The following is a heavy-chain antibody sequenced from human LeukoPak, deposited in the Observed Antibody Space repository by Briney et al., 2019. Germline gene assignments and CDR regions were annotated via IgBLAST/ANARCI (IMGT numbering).Heavy chain of an antibody. Sequence: VKASCKPSGYTFTDYYMHCVRQAPGYGVECVVCISPNSGGTNHAQKFQGRVTMTRDTSISTAYMELSRLRSDDTAVYYCARATSLGELSHMDVWGKGTTVTVSS. D-gene: IGHD3-16*02. CDR1: GYTFTDYY. CDR3: ARATSLGELSHMDV. V-gene: IGHV1-2*02. J-gene: IGHJ6*03. CDR2: ISPNSGGT.